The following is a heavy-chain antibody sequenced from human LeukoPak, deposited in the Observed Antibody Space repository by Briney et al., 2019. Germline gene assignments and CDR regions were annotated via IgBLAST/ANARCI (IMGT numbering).Heavy chain of an antibody. CDR2: ISGSGGST. D-gene: IGHD4-17*01. Sequence: PVGSLRLSCAASGFTFSSYAMSWVRQAPGKGLEWVSAISGSGGSTYYADSVKGRFTISRDNSKNTLYLQMNSLRAEDTAVYYCAKDKPKVVSVTLDYWGQGTLVTVSS. CDR3: AKDKPKVVSVTLDY. V-gene: IGHV3-23*01. J-gene: IGHJ4*02. CDR1: GFTFSSYA.